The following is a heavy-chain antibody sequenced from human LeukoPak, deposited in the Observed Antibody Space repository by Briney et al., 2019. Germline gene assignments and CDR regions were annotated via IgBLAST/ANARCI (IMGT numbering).Heavy chain of an antibody. Sequence: GGSLRLSCTASRFTFSTYAMSWVRQAPGKGLEWVSTISGSGDSTYYADSMKGRFTISRDNSKNTLYLQMNSLRAEDTAVYYCAKVHLPLIVVVLLIDYWGQGTLVTVSS. CDR2: ISGSGDST. CDR1: RFTFSTYA. D-gene: IGHD2-2*01. CDR3: AKVHLPLIVVVLLIDY. J-gene: IGHJ4*02. V-gene: IGHV3-23*01.